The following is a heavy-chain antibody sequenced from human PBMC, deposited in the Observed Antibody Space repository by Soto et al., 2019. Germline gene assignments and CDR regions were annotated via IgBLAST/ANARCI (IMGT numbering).Heavy chain of an antibody. J-gene: IGHJ6*02. CDR3: PRGRPDWMDV. Sequence: GGSLRLSCAASGFTFGSYWMNWVRHAQGQGRVWVSRSDGDGRSTTYADSVKGRFSTSRDNAKKTLYMQMSSLRVEDTAVYYCPRGRPDWMDVWGQGTTVTVSS. D-gene: IGHD3-9*01. CDR2: SDGDGRST. CDR1: GFTFGSYW. V-gene: IGHV3-74*01.